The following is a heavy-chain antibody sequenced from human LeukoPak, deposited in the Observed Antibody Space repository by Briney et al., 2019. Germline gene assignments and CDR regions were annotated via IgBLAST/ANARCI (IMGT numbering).Heavy chain of an antibody. J-gene: IGHJ4*02. CDR3: AKSGYSSGWFDY. V-gene: IGHV4-59*01. D-gene: IGHD6-19*01. Sequence: PSETLSLTCTVSGGSISSYYWSWIRQPPGKGLEWIGYIYYSGGTNYNPSLKSRVTLSVDTSKNQFSLKLSSVTAADTAVYYCAKSGYSSGWFDYWGQGTLVTVSS. CDR2: IYYSGGT. CDR1: GGSISSYY.